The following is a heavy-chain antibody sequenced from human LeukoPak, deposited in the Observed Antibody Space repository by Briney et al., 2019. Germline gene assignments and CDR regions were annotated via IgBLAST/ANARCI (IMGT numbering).Heavy chain of an antibody. CDR1: GGTFSSYA. Sequence: ASVKVSCKASGGTFSSYAISWVRQAPGQGLEWMGGIIPIFGTANYAQKFQGRVTITTDESTSTAYMELSILRSEDTAVYYCARALAYYDSSGYYYFDYWGQGTLVTVSS. V-gene: IGHV1-69*05. D-gene: IGHD3-22*01. J-gene: IGHJ4*02. CDR3: ARALAYYDSSGYYYFDY. CDR2: IIPIFGTA.